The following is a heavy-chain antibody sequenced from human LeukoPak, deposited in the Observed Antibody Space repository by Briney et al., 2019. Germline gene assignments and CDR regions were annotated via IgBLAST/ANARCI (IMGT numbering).Heavy chain of an antibody. CDR1: GFSISTYH. D-gene: IGHD1/OR15-1a*01. CDR3: ATNSGGTADY. J-gene: IGHJ4*02. V-gene: IGHV4-59*01. Sequence: SETLSLTCTVSGFSISTYHWNWFRQPPGKGLEMIGYIKSSGTKDSNPSLKSRVTISIDTYRNQFSLKLTAVTAADTAVYYCATNSGGTADYWGQGTLVTVSS. CDR2: IKSSGTK.